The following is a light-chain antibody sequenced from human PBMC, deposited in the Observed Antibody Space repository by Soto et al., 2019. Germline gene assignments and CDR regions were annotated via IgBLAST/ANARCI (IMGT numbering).Light chain of an antibody. CDR3: CSYAGRYTWV. CDR2: DVS. CDR1: SSNIGNNY. Sequence: QSVLTQPPSVSAAPGQKVTISCSGSSSNIGNNYVSWYQQHPGKAPKLMIYDVSRRPSGVPDRFSGSKSGNTASLTISGLQAEDEADYYCCSYAGRYTWVFGGGTKLTVL. V-gene: IGLV2-11*02. J-gene: IGLJ3*02.